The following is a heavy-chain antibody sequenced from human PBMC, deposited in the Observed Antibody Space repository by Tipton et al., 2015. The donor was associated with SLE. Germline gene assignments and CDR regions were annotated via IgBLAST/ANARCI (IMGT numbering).Heavy chain of an antibody. CDR1: GFSFDDSG. V-gene: IGHV3-9*01. CDR2: ISWNSDTK. CDR3: VTRGVVTGRGFDY. J-gene: IGHJ4*02. D-gene: IGHD1-1*01. Sequence: SLRLSCAASGFSFDDSGMHWVRQAPGKGLEWVSGISWNSDTKGYADSVKGRFTISRDNGRNSLYLHMNSLTLEDTALYYCVTRGVVTGRGFDYWGQGTLVTVSS.